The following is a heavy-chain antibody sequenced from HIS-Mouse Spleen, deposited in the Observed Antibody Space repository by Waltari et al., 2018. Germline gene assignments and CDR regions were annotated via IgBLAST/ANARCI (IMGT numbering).Heavy chain of an antibody. J-gene: IGHJ4*02. D-gene: IGHD6-19*01. CDR1: GFTVSSNY. Sequence: EVQLVESGGGLIQPGGSLRLSCAASGFTVSSNYMSWVRQGQGKGVEWISVINCGCSTYYADSVKGRFTISRDNSKNTLYLQMNSLRAEDTAVYYCARIAVAGTGDYWGQGTLVTVSS. CDR2: INCGCST. CDR3: ARIAVAGTGDY. V-gene: IGHV3-53*01.